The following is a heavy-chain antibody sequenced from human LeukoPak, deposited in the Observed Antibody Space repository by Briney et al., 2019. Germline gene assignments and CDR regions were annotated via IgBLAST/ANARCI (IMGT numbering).Heavy chain of an antibody. J-gene: IGHJ4*02. D-gene: IGHD3-22*01. CDR3: AGGLILHDY. V-gene: IGHV4-39*07. CDR1: GGSISSSSYY. Sequence: KSSETLSLTCTVSGGSISSSSYYWGWIRQPPGKGLEWIGSIYYSGSTYYNPSLKSRVTISVDTSKNQFSLKLSSVTAADTAVYYCAGGLILHDYWGQGTLVTVSS. CDR2: IYYSGST.